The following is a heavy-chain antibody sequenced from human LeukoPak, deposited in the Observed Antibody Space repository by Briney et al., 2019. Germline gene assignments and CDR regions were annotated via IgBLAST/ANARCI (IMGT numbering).Heavy chain of an antibody. CDR1: GGSISSYY. D-gene: IGHD2-2*01. J-gene: IGHJ5*02. Sequence: TPSETLSLTCTVSGGSISSYYWSWIRQPAGKGLEWIGRIYTSGSTNYNPSLKSRVTMSVDTSKNQFSLKLSSVTAADTAVYYCASTVCSSTSCPFAPRDYNWFDPWGQGTLVTVSS. V-gene: IGHV4-4*07. CDR2: IYTSGST. CDR3: ASTVCSSTSCPFAPRDYNWFDP.